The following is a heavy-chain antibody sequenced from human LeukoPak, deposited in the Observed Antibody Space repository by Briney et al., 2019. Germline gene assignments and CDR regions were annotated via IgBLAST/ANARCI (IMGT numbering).Heavy chain of an antibody. CDR1: GYTFTSYG. CDR3: ARGRAVRGDYKGWFDP. V-gene: IGHV1-8*01. D-gene: IGHD3-10*01. Sequence: ASVKVSCKASGYTFTSYGINWVRQATGQGLEWMGWMNPNSGNTGYAQKFQGRVTMTRNTSISTAYMELSSLRSEDTAVYYCARGRAVRGDYKGWFDPWGQGTLVTVSS. CDR2: MNPNSGNT. J-gene: IGHJ5*02.